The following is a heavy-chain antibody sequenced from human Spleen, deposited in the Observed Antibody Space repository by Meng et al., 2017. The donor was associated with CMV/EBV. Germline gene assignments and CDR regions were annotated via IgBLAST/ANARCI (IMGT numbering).Heavy chain of an antibody. J-gene: IGHJ6*02. CDR2: INPNSGGT. CDR3: ARIHTYYYYYYGMDV. CDR1: GGTFSSYT. Sequence: ASVKVSCKASGGTFSSYTISWVRQAPGQGLEWMGWINPNSGGTNYAQNFQGRVTMTRDTSISTAYMELSRLRSDDTAVYYCARIHTYYYYYYGMDVWGQGTTVTVSS. V-gene: IGHV1-2*02.